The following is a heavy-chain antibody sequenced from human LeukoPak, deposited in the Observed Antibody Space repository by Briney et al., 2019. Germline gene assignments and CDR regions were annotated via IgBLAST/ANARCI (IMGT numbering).Heavy chain of an antibody. CDR2: IIPIFGTA. Sequence: SVKVSCKASGGTFSSYAISWVRQAPGQGLEWMGGIIPIFGTANYAQKFQGRVTITADESTSTAYMELSSLRSEDTAVYFCARVTHTELSTWFDPWGQGALVTVSS. J-gene: IGHJ5*02. CDR3: ARVTHTELSTWFDP. CDR1: GGTFSSYA. V-gene: IGHV1-69*13. D-gene: IGHD5-18*01.